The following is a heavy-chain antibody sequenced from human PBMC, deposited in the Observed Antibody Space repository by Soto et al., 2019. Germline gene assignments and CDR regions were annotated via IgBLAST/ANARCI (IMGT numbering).Heavy chain of an antibody. CDR3: AHRLQSSTYDDFWRDGGYCDS. D-gene: IGHD3-3*01. CDR1: GFSLSTSGVG. V-gene: IGHV2-5*02. Sequence: QITLKESGPTLVKPTQTLTLTCTFSGFSLSTSGVGVGWIRQPPGKALEWLALIYWDDDKRYSPSLKSRLTITKDTSKNQVVLTLTTMDPVDTATYSCAHRLQSSTYDDFWRDGGYCDSWGQGTLVTVSS. CDR2: IYWDDDK. J-gene: IGHJ4*02.